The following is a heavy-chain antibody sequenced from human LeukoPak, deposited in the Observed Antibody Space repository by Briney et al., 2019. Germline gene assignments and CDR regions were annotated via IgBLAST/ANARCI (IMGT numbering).Heavy chain of an antibody. CDR2: IYTSGST. V-gene: IGHV4-4*07. J-gene: IGHJ6*03. CDR3: AREGGATYYYYYMDV. CDR1: GGSISSYY. D-gene: IGHD1-26*01. Sequence: SETLSLTCTVSGGSISSYYWSWIRQPAGRGLEWIGRIYTSGSTNYNPSLKSRVTMSVDTSKNQFSLKLSSVTAADTAVYYCAREGGATYYYYYMDVWGKGTTVTVSS.